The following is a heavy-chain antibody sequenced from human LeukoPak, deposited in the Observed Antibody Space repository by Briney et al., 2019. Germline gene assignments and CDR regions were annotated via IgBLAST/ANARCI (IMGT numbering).Heavy chain of an antibody. CDR1: GFTFSSYA. J-gene: IGHJ4*02. Sequence: GTSLRLSCAASGFTFSSYAMHWVRQAPGKGLEWVSGISGSGGSTYYADSVKGRFTISRDNSKNTLYLQMNSLRAEDTAVYYCAKRIPDSSGWYYFDYWGQGTLVTVSS. V-gene: IGHV3-23*01. CDR3: AKRIPDSSGWYYFDY. D-gene: IGHD6-19*01. CDR2: ISGSGGST.